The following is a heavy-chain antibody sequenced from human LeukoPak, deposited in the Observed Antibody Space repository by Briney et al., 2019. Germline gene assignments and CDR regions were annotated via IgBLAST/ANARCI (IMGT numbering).Heavy chain of an antibody. D-gene: IGHD4-17*01. CDR3: ARGYDYGDL. CDR2: IYYSGST. Sequence: PSETLSLTCTVSGGSISSYYWSWLRQPPGKGLEWIGYIYYSGSTNYNPSLKSRVTISVDTSKNQFSLKLSSVTAADMAVYYCARGYDYGDLWGQGTLVTVSS. J-gene: IGHJ5*02. V-gene: IGHV4-59*01. CDR1: GGSISSYY.